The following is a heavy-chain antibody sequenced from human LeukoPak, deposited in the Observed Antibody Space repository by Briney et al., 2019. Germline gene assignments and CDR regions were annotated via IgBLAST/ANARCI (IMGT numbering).Heavy chain of an antibody. V-gene: IGHV3-11*06. CDR1: GFTFSDYY. D-gene: IGHD5-12*01. Sequence: GGSLRLSCAASGFTFSDYYMSWVRQTPGKGLEWVSYISSSRSYTNYADSVKGRFTISTDNAKNSLYLQMNSLRAEDTAVYYCARDARGVQSSGYDLPFYYGMDVWGQGTTVTVSS. CDR3: ARDARGVQSSGYDLPFYYGMDV. CDR2: ISSSRSYT. J-gene: IGHJ6*01.